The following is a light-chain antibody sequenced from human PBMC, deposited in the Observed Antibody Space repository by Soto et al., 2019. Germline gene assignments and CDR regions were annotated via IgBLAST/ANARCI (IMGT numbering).Light chain of an antibody. Sequence: DIVMTQSPAALSLSPGERATLSCRASQSINSNLAWYQQKPGQAPRLFIFRASSRATGIPARFSGSGSGTEFNLTISSLQSEDFAVYYCQQYNNWPRATFGGGTKV. CDR1: QSINSN. CDR3: QQYNNWPRAT. V-gene: IGKV3-15*01. CDR2: RAS. J-gene: IGKJ4*01.